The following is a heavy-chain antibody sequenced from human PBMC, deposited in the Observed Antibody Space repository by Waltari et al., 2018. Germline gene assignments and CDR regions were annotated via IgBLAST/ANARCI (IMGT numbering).Heavy chain of an antibody. CDR1: GFTFSSYW. CDR3: ARVARRTYRSPVPGRHYYYGMDV. Sequence: EEQLVESGGGLVQPGDSLRLSCAASGFTFSSYWMNGLRQAQGKGPRGVSRISSDASDTTYADSVKGRFTISRDNAKNTLYLQMNRLRAEDTAVYYCARVARRTYRSPVPGRHYYYGMDVWGQGTTVTVSS. J-gene: IGHJ6*02. CDR2: ISSDASDT. D-gene: IGHD1-1*01. V-gene: IGHV3-74*03.